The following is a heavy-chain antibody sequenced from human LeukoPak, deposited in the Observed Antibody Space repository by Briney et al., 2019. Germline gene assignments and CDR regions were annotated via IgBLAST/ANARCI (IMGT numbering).Heavy chain of an antibody. V-gene: IGHV4-59*01. CDR2: IYYSGST. CDR1: GVSISSYY. D-gene: IGHD1-26*01. CDR3: AATWGGSYQAVGAYYYYGMDV. Sequence: PSETLSLTCTVSGVSISSYYWSWIRQPPGKGLEWIGYIYYSGSTNYNPSLKSRVTISVDTSKNQFSLKLSSVTAADTAVYYCAATWGGSYQAVGAYYYYGMDVWGQGTTVTVSS. J-gene: IGHJ6*02.